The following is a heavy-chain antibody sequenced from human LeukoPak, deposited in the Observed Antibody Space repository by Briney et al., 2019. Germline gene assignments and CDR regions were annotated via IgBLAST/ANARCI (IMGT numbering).Heavy chain of an antibody. D-gene: IGHD5-24*01. V-gene: IGHV1-69*13. CDR1: GGTFSSYA. CDR3: ARENHRDGYSTFDY. CDR2: IIPIFGTA. J-gene: IGHJ4*02. Sequence: SVKVSCKASGGTFSSYAISWVRQAPGQGLEWMGGIIPIFGTANYAQKFQGRVTITADESTSTAYMEPSSLRSEDTAVYYCARENHRDGYSTFDYWGLGTLVTVSS.